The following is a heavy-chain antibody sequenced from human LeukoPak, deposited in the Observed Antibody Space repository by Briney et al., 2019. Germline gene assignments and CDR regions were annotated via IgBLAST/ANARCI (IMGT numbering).Heavy chain of an antibody. CDR2: IYYSGST. CDR1: GGSISSYY. Sequence: KPSETLSLTCTVSGGSISSYYWSWIRQPAGKGLEWIGYIYYSGSTNYNPSLKSRVTISVDTSKNQFSLKLSSVTAADTAVYYCARDGKYCSGGSCFHTPQDYWGQGTLVTVSS. J-gene: IGHJ4*02. CDR3: ARDGKYCSGGSCFHTPQDY. V-gene: IGHV4-59*01. D-gene: IGHD2-15*01.